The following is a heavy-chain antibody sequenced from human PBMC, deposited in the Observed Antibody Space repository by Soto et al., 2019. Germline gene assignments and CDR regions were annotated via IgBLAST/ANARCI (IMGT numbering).Heavy chain of an antibody. CDR3: ASAYGSGSYFDY. D-gene: IGHD3-10*01. CDR2: ISYDGSDK. Sequence: GGSLRLSCSVSGFTFSSYTMHWVRQAPGKGLEWVAVISYDGSDKYYTDSVKGRFTISRDNSKNTLFLHMNSLRAEDTAVYHCASAYGSGSYFDYWGQGTVVTVSS. J-gene: IGHJ4*02. V-gene: IGHV3-30-3*01. CDR1: GFTFSSYT.